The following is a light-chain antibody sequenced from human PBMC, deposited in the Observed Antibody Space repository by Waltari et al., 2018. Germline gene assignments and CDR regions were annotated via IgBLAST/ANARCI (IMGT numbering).Light chain of an antibody. V-gene: IGKV1-33*01. CDR1: QDIMNY. CDR2: DAT. CDR3: QQYDYLPALT. Sequence: DIQMTQSPPSLSASVGDRVTITCQASQDIMNYLNWFPQKPGKAPKLLIFDATNLETGVPSRFSGSGSGADFTFTISSLQPEDVATYYCQQYDYLPALTFGGGTKVEIK. J-gene: IGKJ4*01.